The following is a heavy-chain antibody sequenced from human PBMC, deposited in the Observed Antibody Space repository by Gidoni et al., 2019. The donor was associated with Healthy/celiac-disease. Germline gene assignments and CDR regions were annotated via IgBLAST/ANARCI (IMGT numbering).Heavy chain of an antibody. CDR1: GFTFSSYS. Sequence: EVQLVESGGGLVKPGGSLRLSWAPSGFTFSSYSMNWVRQAPGKGLEWVSSISSSSSYIYYADSVKGRFTISRDNAKNSLYLQMNSLRAEDTAVYYCARTRADTTNGVVFDYWGQGTLVTVSS. CDR2: ISSSSSYI. D-gene: IGHD5-18*01. V-gene: IGHV3-21*01. CDR3: ARTRADTTNGVVFDY. J-gene: IGHJ4*02.